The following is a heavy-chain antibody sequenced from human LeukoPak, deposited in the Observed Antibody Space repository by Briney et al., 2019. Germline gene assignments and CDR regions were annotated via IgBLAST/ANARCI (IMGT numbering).Heavy chain of an antibody. CDR2: ISYGGSNK. Sequence: PGRSLRLSCAASGFTFSSYGMHWVRQAPGKGLEWVAVISYGGSNKYYADSVKGRFTISRDNSKNTLYLQMNSLRAEDTAVYYCAKEQQYYYYGMDVWGQGTTVTVSS. J-gene: IGHJ6*02. CDR3: AKEQQYYYYGMDV. D-gene: IGHD5-18*01. CDR1: GFTFSSYG. V-gene: IGHV3-30*18.